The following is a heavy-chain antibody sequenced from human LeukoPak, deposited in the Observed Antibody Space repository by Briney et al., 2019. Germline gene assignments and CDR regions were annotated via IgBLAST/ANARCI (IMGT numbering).Heavy chain of an antibody. Sequence: ASVKVSCKAFGYTFTNYYIHWMRQAPGQGLEWMGIINPSGGSNSNAQNFQGRVTMTRDTSTSTVYMEMSSLRYEDTAVYYCARVGDSSNSWFDPWGQGTLVTVSS. V-gene: IGHV1-46*01. CDR2: INPSGGSN. J-gene: IGHJ5*02. CDR3: ARVGDSSNSWFDP. CDR1: GYTFTNYY. D-gene: IGHD6-19*01.